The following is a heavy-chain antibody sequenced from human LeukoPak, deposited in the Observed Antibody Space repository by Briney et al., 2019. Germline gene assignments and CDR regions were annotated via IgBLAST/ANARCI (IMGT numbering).Heavy chain of an antibody. D-gene: IGHD3/OR15-3a*01. CDR3: ARGQRGLPY. V-gene: IGHV4-59*01. J-gene: IGHJ4*02. CDR2: IYYSGGT. CDR1: GGSISPYY. Sequence: SETLSLTCTVSGGSISPYYWSWVRQPPGKGLEWIGNIYYSGGTDSNPSLKSRVTFSVDTSKNRFSLKLSSVTAADTAMYYCARGQRGLPYWGQGTLVTVSS.